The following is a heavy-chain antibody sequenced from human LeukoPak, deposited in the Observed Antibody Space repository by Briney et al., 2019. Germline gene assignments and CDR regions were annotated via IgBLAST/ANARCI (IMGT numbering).Heavy chain of an antibody. V-gene: IGHV3-23*01. D-gene: IGHD3/OR15-3a*01. Sequence: GGSLRLSCAVSGITLSNYGMSWVRQAPGKGLEWVAGISDSGGSTKYADSVKGRFTIARDNRKNTLYLQVNSLRAEDTAVYFCAKRGVVIRVILVGFHKEAYYFESWGQGALVTVSS. CDR2: ISDSGGST. CDR1: GITLSNYG. J-gene: IGHJ4*02. CDR3: AKRGVVIRVILVGFHKEAYYFES.